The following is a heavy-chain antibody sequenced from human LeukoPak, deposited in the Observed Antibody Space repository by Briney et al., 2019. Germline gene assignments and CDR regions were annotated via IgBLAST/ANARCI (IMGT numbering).Heavy chain of an antibody. CDR2: ISGSGGST. Sequence: GGTLRLSCAASGFTFSSYGMSWVRQAPGKGLEWVSAISGSGGSTYYADSVKGRFTISRDNSKNTLYLQMNSLRAEDTAVYYCAKRYRIAARGYFDYWGQGTLVTVSS. D-gene: IGHD6-13*01. CDR3: AKRYRIAARGYFDY. V-gene: IGHV3-23*01. CDR1: GFTFSSYG. J-gene: IGHJ4*02.